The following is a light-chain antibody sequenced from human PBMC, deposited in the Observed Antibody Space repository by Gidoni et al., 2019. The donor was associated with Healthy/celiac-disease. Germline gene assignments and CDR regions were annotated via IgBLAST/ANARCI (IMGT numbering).Light chain of an antibody. Sequence: QSVLTQPHSVSGAPGQRVPISCTGSSSNIGAGYDLHWYQQLPGTAPKRLIYGNSNRPSGVPDRFSGSKSGTSDSLAITGRQAEDEAEYYCQSYDSSLSVEVFGTGTKVTVL. CDR2: GNS. J-gene: IGLJ1*01. CDR3: QSYDSSLSVEV. V-gene: IGLV1-40*01. CDR1: SSNIGAGYD.